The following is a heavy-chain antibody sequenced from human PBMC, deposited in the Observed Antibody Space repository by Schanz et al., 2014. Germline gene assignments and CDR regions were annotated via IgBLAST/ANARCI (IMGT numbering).Heavy chain of an antibody. D-gene: IGHD2-21*01. CDR3: ARLATSKSRLGDAVDI. J-gene: IGHJ4*02. CDR1: GFTFSNFG. CDR2: ISSDGTNK. V-gene: IGHV3-30*03. Sequence: QVQLVESGGGVVQPGRSLRLSCAASGFTFSNFGLHWVRQAPGKGLNWVAVISSDGTNKYYADSVQGRFTLSKDFSKDTLYLQLTSLRPEDTAVYYCARLATSKSRLGDAVDIWGPGTQVTVSS.